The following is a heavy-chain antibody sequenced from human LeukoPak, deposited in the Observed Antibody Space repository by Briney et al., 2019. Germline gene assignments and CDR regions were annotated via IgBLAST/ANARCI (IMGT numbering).Heavy chain of an antibody. CDR3: AKGALIVPAAIKREYYFDY. J-gene: IGHJ4*02. CDR2: ISYDGSNK. V-gene: IGHV3-30*18. CDR1: GFTFSSYG. Sequence: PGRSLRLSCAASGFTFSSYGMHWVRQAPGKGLEWVAVISYDGSNKYYADSVKGRFTISRDNSKNTLYPQMNSLRAEDTAVYYCAKGALIVPAAIKREYYFDYWGQGTLVTVSS. D-gene: IGHD2-2*02.